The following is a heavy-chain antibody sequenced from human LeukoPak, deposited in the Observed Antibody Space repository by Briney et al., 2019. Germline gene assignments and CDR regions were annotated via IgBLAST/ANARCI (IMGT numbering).Heavy chain of an antibody. J-gene: IGHJ5*02. CDR1: GFTFSSYA. CDR3: AKGNPPHRGSIVVVPAAKNWFDP. Sequence: PGGSLRLSCAASGFTFSSYAMSWVRQAPGKGLEWVSAISGSGGSTYYADSVKGRFTISRDNSKNTLYLQMNSLRAEDTAVYYCAKGNPPHRGSIVVVPAAKNWFDPWGQGTLVTVSS. D-gene: IGHD2-2*01. V-gene: IGHV3-23*01. CDR2: ISGSGGST.